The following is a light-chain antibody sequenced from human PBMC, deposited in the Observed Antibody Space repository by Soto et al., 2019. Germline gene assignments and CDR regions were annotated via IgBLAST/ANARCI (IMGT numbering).Light chain of an antibody. V-gene: IGKV3-20*01. CDR2: GAS. CDR3: QQYGSSSIT. CDR1: QSISGY. Sequence: EIVLTQSPVTLSLSPGERATLSCRASQSISGYLAWYQQKPGQAPRLLIYGASSRATGIPDRFTGSGSGTDFTLTIIRLEPEDFAVFYCQQYGSSSITFGQGTRLENK. J-gene: IGKJ5*01.